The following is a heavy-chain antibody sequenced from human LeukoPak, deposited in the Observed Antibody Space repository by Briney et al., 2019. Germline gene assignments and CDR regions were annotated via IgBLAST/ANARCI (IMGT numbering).Heavy chain of an antibody. CDR1: GGSISSGGYY. J-gene: IGHJ4*02. D-gene: IGHD1-1*01. CDR2: IYYSGST. Sequence: SQTLSLTCTVSGGSISSGGYYWSWIRQHPGKGPEWTGYIYYSGSTYYNPSLKSRVTISVDTSKNQFSLKLSSVTAADTAVYYCARDDLERPFDYWGQGTLVTVSS. V-gene: IGHV4-31*03. CDR3: ARDDLERPFDY.